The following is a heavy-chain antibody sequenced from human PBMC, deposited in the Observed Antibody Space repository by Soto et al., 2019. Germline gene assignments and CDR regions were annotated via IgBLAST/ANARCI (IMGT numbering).Heavy chain of an antibody. Sequence: EVQLVESGGGLVQPGGSLRLSCAASGFTFSSYSMNWVRQAPGKGLEWVSDISSSSSTIYYADSVKGRFTISRDNAKKSLYLQMNRLRAEDPAVYYCSRIVVAGHYWYIDLWGRGTLVTVSS. CDR3: SRIVVAGHYWYIDL. V-gene: IGHV3-48*01. CDR2: ISSSSSTI. J-gene: IGHJ2*01. CDR1: GFTFSSYS. D-gene: IGHD6-19*01.